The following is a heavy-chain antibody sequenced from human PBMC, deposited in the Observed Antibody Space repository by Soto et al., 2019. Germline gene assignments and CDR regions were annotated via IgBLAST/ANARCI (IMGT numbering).Heavy chain of an antibody. CDR2: IIPIFGTA. CDR1: GGTFSSYA. D-gene: IGHD4-17*01. Sequence: QVQLVQSGAEVKKPGSSVKVSCKASGGTFSSYAISWVRQAPGQGLEWVGGIIPIFGTANYAQKFQGRVTITADESTSTAYMELSSLRFEDTAVYYCARGPDYGDYATHFDFWGQGTLVTVSS. V-gene: IGHV1-69*01. CDR3: ARGPDYGDYATHFDF. J-gene: IGHJ4*02.